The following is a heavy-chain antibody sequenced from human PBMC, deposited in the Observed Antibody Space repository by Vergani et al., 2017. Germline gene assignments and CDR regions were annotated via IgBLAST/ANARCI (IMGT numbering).Heavy chain of an antibody. Sequence: QMQLVQSGPEVKKPGTSVKVSCKASGFTFTSSAVQWVRQARGQRLEWLGWIVVGSGNTNYAQKFQERVTITREMSTSTAYMELSSLRSEDTAVYYCAADLGGGSYGYWGQGTLVTVSS. D-gene: IGHD1-26*01. CDR2: IVVGSGNT. CDR3: AADLGGGSYGY. CDR1: GFTFTSSA. V-gene: IGHV1-58*01. J-gene: IGHJ4*02.